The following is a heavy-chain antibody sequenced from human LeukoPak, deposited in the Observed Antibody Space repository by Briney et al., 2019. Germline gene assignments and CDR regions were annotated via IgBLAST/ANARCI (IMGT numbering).Heavy chain of an antibody. D-gene: IGHD6-13*01. Sequence: ASVKVSSKASGYTLTGYYMHWVRQAPGQGLEWMGWINPDSGGTKYAQKFQGGVTMTRDTSISTAYMELSRLRSDDTAVYYCARGSSSSWYKYFFDYWGQGTPVTVSS. J-gene: IGHJ4*02. CDR1: GYTLTGYY. CDR2: INPDSGGT. CDR3: ARGSSSSWYKYFFDY. V-gene: IGHV1-2*02.